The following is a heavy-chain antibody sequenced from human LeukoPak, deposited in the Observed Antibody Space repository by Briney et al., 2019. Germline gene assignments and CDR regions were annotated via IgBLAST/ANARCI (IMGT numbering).Heavy chain of an antibody. Sequence: ASETLSLTCAVYGGSFSVYYWSWIRQPPGKGLEWIGEINHSGSTNYNPSLKSRVTISVDTSKNQFSLNLSSVTAADTAVYYCARRYSGTYYMDVWGKGTTVTVSS. J-gene: IGHJ6*03. D-gene: IGHD1-26*01. CDR3: ARRYSGTYYMDV. CDR2: INHSGST. V-gene: IGHV4-34*01. CDR1: GGSFSVYY.